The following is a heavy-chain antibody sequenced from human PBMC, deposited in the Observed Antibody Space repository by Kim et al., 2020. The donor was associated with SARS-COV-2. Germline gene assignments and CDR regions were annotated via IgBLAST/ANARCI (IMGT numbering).Heavy chain of an antibody. CDR1: GFTFSSYS. CDR3: ARLAGRVVVVVPAGVDV. Sequence: GGSLRLSCAASGFTFSSYSMNWVRQAPGKGLEWVSSISSSSSYIYYADSVKGRFTISRDNAKNSLYLQMNSLRAEDTAVYYCARLAGRVVVVVPAGVDVWGQGTTVTVSS. J-gene: IGHJ6*02. CDR2: ISSSSSYI. V-gene: IGHV3-21*01. D-gene: IGHD2-2*01.